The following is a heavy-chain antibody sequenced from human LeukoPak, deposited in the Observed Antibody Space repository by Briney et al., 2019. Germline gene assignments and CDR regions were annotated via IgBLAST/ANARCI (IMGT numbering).Heavy chain of an antibody. J-gene: IGHJ4*02. Sequence: SVKVSCKASGGTFRSYAITWVRQAPGKGLEWMGGIIPMINTPRYAQKFQGRVSITADESTSTGYMEVSSLRSEDTAVYYCAIFQGTYGDNENDYWGQGTLVTVSS. V-gene: IGHV1-69*01. CDR2: IIPMINTP. CDR3: AIFQGTYGDNENDY. D-gene: IGHD4-17*01. CDR1: GGTFRSYA.